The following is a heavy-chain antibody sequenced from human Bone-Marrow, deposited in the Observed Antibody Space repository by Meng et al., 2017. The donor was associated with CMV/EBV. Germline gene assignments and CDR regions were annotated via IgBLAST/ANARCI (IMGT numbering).Heavy chain of an antibody. CDR2: INWNGGST. CDR3: ARYSSSTAFDI. V-gene: IGHV3-20*04. CDR1: GFTFDDYG. Sequence: GESLKISCAASGFTFDDYGMSWVRQAPGKGLEWVSGINWNGGSTGYADSMKGRFTISRDNAKNSLYLQMNSLRAEDTALYYCARYSSSTAFDIWGQGTMVTVSS. D-gene: IGHD6-13*01. J-gene: IGHJ3*02.